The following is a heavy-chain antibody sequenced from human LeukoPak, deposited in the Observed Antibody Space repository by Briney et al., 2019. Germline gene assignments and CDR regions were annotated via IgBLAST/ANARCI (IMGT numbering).Heavy chain of an antibody. J-gene: IGHJ4*02. CDR2: ISSSSYI. Sequence: GGSLRLSCAASGFTFSSYSMNWVRQAPGKGLEWVSSISSSSYIYYADSVKGRFTISRDNAKNSLYLQMNSLRAEDTAVYYCARVVSSSSSAGDYWGQGTLVTVSS. V-gene: IGHV3-21*01. CDR1: GFTFSSYS. CDR3: ARVVSSSSSAGDY. D-gene: IGHD6-6*01.